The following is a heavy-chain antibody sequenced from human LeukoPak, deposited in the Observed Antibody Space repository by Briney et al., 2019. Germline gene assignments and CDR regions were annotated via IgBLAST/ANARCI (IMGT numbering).Heavy chain of an antibody. CDR2: IYDGSNK. CDR3: ARGWSVDRDYFDY. D-gene: IGHD6-19*01. J-gene: IGHJ4*02. Sequence: GRSLRLSCAASGFTFSSYAMHWVRQAPGKGLEWVAVIYDGSNKYYADSVKGRFTISRDNSKNTLYLQMNSLRAEDTAVYYCARGWSVDRDYFDYWGQGTLVTVSS. V-gene: IGHV3-30-3*01. CDR1: GFTFSSYA.